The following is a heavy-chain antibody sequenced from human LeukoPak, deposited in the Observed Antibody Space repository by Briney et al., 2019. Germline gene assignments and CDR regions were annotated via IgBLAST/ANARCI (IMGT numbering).Heavy chain of an antibody. CDR1: GGSISSFY. CDR3: ARHLFILTDFYITPSVFDY. J-gene: IGHJ4*02. D-gene: IGHD3-9*01. CDR2: IYFSGST. Sequence: SETLSLTCTVSGGSISSFYWSWFYWSWIRQPPGKGLEWIGYIYFSGSTNYNPSLKSRVTISVDTSKNQFSLKLSSVTAADTAVYYCARHLFILTDFYITPSVFDYWVQGTLVTVSS. V-gene: IGHV4-59*08.